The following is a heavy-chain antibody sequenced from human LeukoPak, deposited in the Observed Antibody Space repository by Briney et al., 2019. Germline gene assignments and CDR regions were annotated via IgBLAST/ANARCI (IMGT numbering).Heavy chain of an antibody. V-gene: IGHV3-53*01. J-gene: IGHJ4*02. Sequence: PGGSLRLSCATSGFTVSSNYMSWVRQAPGKGLEWVSVIYDSGTTYYADSVKGRFLIFRDTSKNTVDLQMNSLRVEDTAVYYCAKGRQWELPLDYWGQGTLVIVSS. CDR1: GFTVSSNY. CDR3: AKGRQWELPLDY. D-gene: IGHD1-26*01. CDR2: IYDSGTT.